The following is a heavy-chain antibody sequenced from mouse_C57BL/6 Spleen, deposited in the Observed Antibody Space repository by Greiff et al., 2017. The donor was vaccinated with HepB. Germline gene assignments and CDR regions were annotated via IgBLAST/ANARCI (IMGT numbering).Heavy chain of an antibody. V-gene: IGHV1-54*01. D-gene: IGHD2-2*01. Sequence: VKLQESGAELVRPGTSVKVSCKASGYAFTNYLIEWVKQRPGQGLEWIGVINPGSGGTNYNEKFKGKATLTADKSSSTAYMQLSSLTSEDSAVYFCARSTMVTTTYYFDYWGQGTTLTVSS. CDR2: INPGSGGT. J-gene: IGHJ2*01. CDR3: ARSTMVTTTYYFDY. CDR1: GYAFTNYL.